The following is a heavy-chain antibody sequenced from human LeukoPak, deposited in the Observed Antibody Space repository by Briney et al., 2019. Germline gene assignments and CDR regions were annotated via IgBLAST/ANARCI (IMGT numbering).Heavy chain of an antibody. CDR3: ALGVQWLVTFDY. D-gene: IGHD6-19*01. CDR2: ISGSGGNT. J-gene: IGHJ4*02. Sequence: GGSLRLSCAASGFTFSSYAMSWVRQAPGKGLEWVSAISGSGGNTYYADSVKGRFTISRDNSKNTLFLQTSSLRAEDTAVYYCALGVQWLVTFDYWGQETLVTVSS. CDR1: GFTFSSYA. V-gene: IGHV3-23*01.